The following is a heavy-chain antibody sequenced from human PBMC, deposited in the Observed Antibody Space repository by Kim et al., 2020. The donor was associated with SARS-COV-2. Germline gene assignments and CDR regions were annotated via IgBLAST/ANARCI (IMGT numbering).Heavy chain of an antibody. CDR1: GFTFSTYW. CDR2: MNQDGRDN. J-gene: IGHJ4*02. D-gene: IGHD1-1*01. V-gene: IGHV3-7*03. Sequence: GESLKISCAVSGFTFSTYWMTWVRQAPGKGLEWVAHMNQDGRDNYYVDSVKGRFTISRDNTRNSLYLQMNSLRAEDTAVYYCARLGRGTGDNTHWGQGALVTVSS. CDR3: ARLGRGTGDNTH.